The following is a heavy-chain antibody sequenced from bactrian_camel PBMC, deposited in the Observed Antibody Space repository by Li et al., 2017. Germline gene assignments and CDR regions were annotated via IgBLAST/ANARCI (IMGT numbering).Heavy chain of an antibody. D-gene: IGHD6*01. V-gene: IGHV3S53*01. CDR3: AEGRGSRGEHCYSLNY. J-gene: IGHJ4*01. CDR2: VAPSGKT. Sequence: VQLVESGGGLVQPGGSVRLSCAVSEDTSGPYCMGWFRQAPGKEREGVATVAPSGKTYYADSVKGRFTISRDNAKNTVYLQMNSLQPEDTATYYCAEGRGSRGEHCYSLNYWGQGTQVTVS. CDR1: EDTSGPYC.